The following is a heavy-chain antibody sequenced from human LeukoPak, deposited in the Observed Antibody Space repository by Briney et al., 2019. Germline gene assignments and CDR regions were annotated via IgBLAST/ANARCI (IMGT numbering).Heavy chain of an antibody. CDR3: AKSNGYGSVDI. J-gene: IGHJ3*02. CDR2: INHSGST. Sequence: SETLSLTCAVYGGSFSGYYWSWIRQPPGKGLEWIGVINHSGSTNYNPSLKSRVTISLDTSRNQFSLKLNSVTAADTAVYYCAKSNGYGSVDIWGQGTMVTVSS. D-gene: IGHD3-10*01. V-gene: IGHV4-34*01. CDR1: GGSFSGYY.